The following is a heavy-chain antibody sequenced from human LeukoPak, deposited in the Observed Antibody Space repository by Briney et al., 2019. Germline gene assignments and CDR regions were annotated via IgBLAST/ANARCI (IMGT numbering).Heavy chain of an antibody. CDR2: IVVGSGNT. V-gene: IGHV1-58*02. Sequence: SVKVSCKASGFTFTSSAMQWVRQARGQRLEWIGWIVVGSGNTNYAQKFQERVTITRDMSTSTAYMELSSLRSEDTAVYYCAAFPNCTNGVCFDYWGQGTLSPSPQ. CDR1: GFTFTSSA. D-gene: IGHD2-8*01. J-gene: IGHJ4*02. CDR3: AAFPNCTNGVCFDY.